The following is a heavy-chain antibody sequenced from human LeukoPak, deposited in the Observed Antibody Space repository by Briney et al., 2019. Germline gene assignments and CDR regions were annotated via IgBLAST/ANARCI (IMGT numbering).Heavy chain of an antibody. CDR3: ARWSSWYASQQYYFDY. CDR1: GYSFTSYW. Sequence: GESLQISCKGSGYSFTSYWIGWVRQMPGKGLEGMGIIYPADSDTRYSPSFQGQVTISADKSINTAYLQWSSLKASDTAMYHCARWSSWYASQQYYFDYWGQGTLVTVSS. V-gene: IGHV5-51*01. D-gene: IGHD6-13*01. CDR2: IYPADSDT. J-gene: IGHJ4*02.